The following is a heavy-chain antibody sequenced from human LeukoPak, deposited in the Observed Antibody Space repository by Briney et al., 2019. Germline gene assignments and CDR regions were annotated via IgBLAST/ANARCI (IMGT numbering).Heavy chain of an antibody. CDR3: AREYQLLYGFDP. D-gene: IGHD2-2*02. CDR1: GGTFSSYA. V-gene: IGHV1-69*05. CDR2: IIPIFGTA. J-gene: IGHJ5*02. Sequence: GASVKVSCKASGGTFSSYAISWVRQAPGQGLEWMGGIIPIFGTANYAQKFQGRVTITTDESTSTAYMELSSLRSEDTAVYYCAREYQLLYGFDPWGQGTLVTVSS.